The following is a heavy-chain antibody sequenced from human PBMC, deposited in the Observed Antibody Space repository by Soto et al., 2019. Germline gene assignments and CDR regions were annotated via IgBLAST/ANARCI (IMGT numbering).Heavy chain of an antibody. D-gene: IGHD6-13*01. CDR3: AKPIVTAAAGFFAEYFQH. Sequence: GGSLRLSCAASGFTFSSYAMSWVRQAPGKGLEWVSAISGSGGSTYYADSVKGRFTISRDNSKNTLYLQMNSLRAEDTAVYYCAKPIVTAAAGFFAEYFQHWGQGTLVTAPQ. J-gene: IGHJ1*01. CDR1: GFTFSSYA. CDR2: ISGSGGST. V-gene: IGHV3-23*01.